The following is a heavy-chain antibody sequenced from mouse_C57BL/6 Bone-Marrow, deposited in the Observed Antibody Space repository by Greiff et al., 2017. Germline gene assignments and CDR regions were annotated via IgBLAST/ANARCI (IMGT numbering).Heavy chain of an antibody. J-gene: IGHJ3*01. Sequence: EVQLVESGGDLVKPGGSLKLSCAASGFTFSSYGMSWVRQTPDKRLEWVATISSGGSYTYYQDSVKGRFTISRDNAKNTLYLQMSSLKSEDTAMYYCARGGLRAAWFAYWGQGTLVTVSA. CDR3: ARGGLRAAWFAY. D-gene: IGHD1-1*01. V-gene: IGHV5-6*01. CDR2: ISSGGSYT. CDR1: GFTFSSYG.